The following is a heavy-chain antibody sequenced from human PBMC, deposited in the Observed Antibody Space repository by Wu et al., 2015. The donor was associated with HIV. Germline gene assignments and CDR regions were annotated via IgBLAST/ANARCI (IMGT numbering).Heavy chain of an antibody. Sequence: QVQLQESGPGLVKPSETLSLTCVVSGTSVSSDYYWGWIRQTPGKGLEWIGTLYHTGSTYYNPSLKSRVTISVDTSQNHFSLKLNSVTAADTAVYYCARHSGAGTQALEYIQHVGPGPPVVHRLL. D-gene: IGHD4/OR15-4a*01. CDR1: GTSVSSDYY. CDR2: LYHTGST. CDR3: ARHSGAGTQALEYIQH. J-gene: IGHJ1*01. V-gene: IGHV4-38-2*01.